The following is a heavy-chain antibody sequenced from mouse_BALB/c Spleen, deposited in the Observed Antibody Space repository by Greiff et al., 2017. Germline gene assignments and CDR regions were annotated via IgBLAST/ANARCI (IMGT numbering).Heavy chain of an antibody. J-gene: IGHJ4*01. CDR3: ARDRGLRRRGFDYYAMDY. Sequence: QVQLQQSGPGLVAPSQSLSITCTVSGFSLTGYGVNWVRQPPGKGLEWLGMIWGDGSTDYNSALKSRLSISKDNSKSQVFLKMNSLQTDDTARYYCARDRGLRRRGFDYYAMDYWGQGTSVTVSS. CDR1: GFSLTGYG. CDR2: IWGDGST. D-gene: IGHD2-4*01. V-gene: IGHV2-6-7*01.